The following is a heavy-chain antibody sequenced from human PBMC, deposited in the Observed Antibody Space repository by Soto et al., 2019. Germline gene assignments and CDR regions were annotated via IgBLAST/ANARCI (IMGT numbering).Heavy chain of an antibody. D-gene: IGHD6-19*01. Sequence: QVQLVQSGAEVKKPGASVKVSCEASGYTFIDYYMHWVRQAPGQGFEWMGRISPKSGGTNYAQKFQGRVTMTGDTSHNTAYMELRSLMSEDTAVYYCARPPGYISDWYYFDLWRQGTLVTVSS. V-gene: IGHV1-2*02. J-gene: IGHJ4*02. CDR1: GYTFIDYY. CDR2: ISPKSGGT. CDR3: ARPPGYISDWYYFDL.